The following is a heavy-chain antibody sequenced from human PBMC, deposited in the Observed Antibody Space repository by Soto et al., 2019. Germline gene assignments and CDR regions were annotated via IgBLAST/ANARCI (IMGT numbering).Heavy chain of an antibody. CDR2: IYYSGST. D-gene: IGHD6-13*01. V-gene: IGHV4-39*01. CDR1: GGSISSSSYY. Sequence: SETLSLTCTVSGGSISSSSYYWGWIRQPPGKGLEWIGSIYYSGSTYYNPSLKSRVTISVDTSKNQFSLKRSSVTAADTAVYYCARLQPRIAAAGNNLLPNWFDPWGQGTLVTVSS. CDR3: ARLQPRIAAAGNNLLPNWFDP. J-gene: IGHJ5*02.